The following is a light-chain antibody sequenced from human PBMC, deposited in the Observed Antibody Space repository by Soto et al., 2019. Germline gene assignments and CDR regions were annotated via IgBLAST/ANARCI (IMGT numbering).Light chain of an antibody. CDR1: SSDVGSYNL. CDR3: CSYAGSSTYV. Sequence: ALTQPASVSGSPGQSITISCTGTSSDVGSYNLVSWYQQHPGKAPKLMIYEVSKRPSGVFNRFSGSKSGNTASLTISGLQAEDEADYYCCSYAGSSTYVFGTGTKVTVL. V-gene: IGLV2-23*02. CDR2: EVS. J-gene: IGLJ1*01.